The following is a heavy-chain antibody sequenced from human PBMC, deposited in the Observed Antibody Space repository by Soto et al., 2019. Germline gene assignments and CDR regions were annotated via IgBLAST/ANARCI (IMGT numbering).Heavy chain of an antibody. CDR3: MSHVDLYGRGQ. CDR2: IKTVTDGGTT. CDR1: GFTFINDS. V-gene: IGHV3-15*01. Sequence: WGYLRLSCATCGFTFINDSMNLVRQAPVKGREWGARIKTVTDGGTTDYAAPVKGRFFISRDDSKNTLYRRMNSLKPGDTAVYYCMSHVDLYGRGQWGQGTLAHVSP. D-gene: IGHD6-25*01. J-gene: IGHJ1*01.